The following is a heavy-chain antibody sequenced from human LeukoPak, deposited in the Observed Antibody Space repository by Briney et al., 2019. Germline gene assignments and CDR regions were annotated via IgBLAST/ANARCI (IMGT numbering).Heavy chain of an antibody. V-gene: IGHV3-11*04. J-gene: IGHJ4*02. Sequence: GGSLRLSCAASGFTFSDYYMSWIRQAPGKGLEWVSYISSSGSTIYYADSVKGRFTISRDNAKNTLYLQMNSLRAEDTAVYYCARDSANYYGSGSYYNYWGQGTLVTVSS. D-gene: IGHD3-10*01. CDR2: ISSSGSTI. CDR1: GFTFSDYY. CDR3: ARDSANYYGSGSYYNY.